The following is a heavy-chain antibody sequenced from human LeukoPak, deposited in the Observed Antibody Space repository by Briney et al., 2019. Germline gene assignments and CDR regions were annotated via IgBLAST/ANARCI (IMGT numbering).Heavy chain of an antibody. V-gene: IGHV3-33*01. Sequence: PGGSLRLSCAASASTFRYYGMPWVRQAPGKGLEWVALIWNDGITEWYADSVQGRFTISRDNSKKTLYLQMNSLRAEDTAVYFCAREGIPAPVPVPYYFDSWGQGTLVTVSS. CDR1: ASTFRYYG. CDR3: AREGIPAPVPVPYYFDS. J-gene: IGHJ4*02. CDR2: IWNDGITE. D-gene: IGHD6-13*01.